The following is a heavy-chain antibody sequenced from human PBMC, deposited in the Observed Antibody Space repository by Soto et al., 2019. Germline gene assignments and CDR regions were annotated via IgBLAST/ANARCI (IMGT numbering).Heavy chain of an antibody. J-gene: IGHJ5*02. D-gene: IGHD3-10*01. CDR1: GFSLSTSGVG. Sequence: QITLKESGPTLVKPTQTLTLTCTFSGFSLSTSGVGVGWIRQPPGKALEWLALIYWDDDKRYSPSLKSRLTITKDTSKNQVVLTMTTMDPVDTATYYCAHRTYGSAPSNWFDPWGQGTLVTVSS. V-gene: IGHV2-5*02. CDR3: AHRTYGSAPSNWFDP. CDR2: IYWDDDK.